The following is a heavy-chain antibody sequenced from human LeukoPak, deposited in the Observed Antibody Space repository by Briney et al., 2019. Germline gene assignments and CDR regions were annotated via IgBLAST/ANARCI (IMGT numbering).Heavy chain of an antibody. CDR2: ISYDGSNK. Sequence: PGGSLRLSCAASGFTFSSYAMHWVRQAPGKGLEWVAVISYDGSNKYYADSVKGRFTISRDNSKNTLYLQMNSLRAEDTAVYYCAREGLEFIVDYWGQGTLVTVSS. J-gene: IGHJ4*02. CDR3: AREGLEFIVDY. CDR1: GFTFSSYA. V-gene: IGHV3-30-3*01. D-gene: IGHD1-26*01.